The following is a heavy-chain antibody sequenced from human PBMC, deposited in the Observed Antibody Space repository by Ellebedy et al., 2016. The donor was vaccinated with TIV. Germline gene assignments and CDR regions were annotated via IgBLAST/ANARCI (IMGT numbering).Heavy chain of an antibody. D-gene: IGHD2-2*01. V-gene: IGHV3-48*04. J-gene: IGHJ4*02. CDR2: IPYNTDPI. Sequence: PGGSLRLSCVASGFSFSNYAMAWVRQGPGKGLEWISYIPYNTDPIHYADFVKGRFTISRDNAKNTLYLHVNSLRVEDTAIYYCARAAGGPYQFDYWGQGTLVAVSS. CDR1: GFSFSNYA. CDR3: ARAAGGPYQFDY.